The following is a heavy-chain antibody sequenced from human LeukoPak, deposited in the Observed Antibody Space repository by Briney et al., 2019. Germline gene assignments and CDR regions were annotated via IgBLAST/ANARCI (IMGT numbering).Heavy chain of an antibody. Sequence: GGSLRLSCAASGFTFSNYWMSWDRQAPGKGLEWVANIKQDGSEKYYVDSVKGRFTISRDNARNSLYLQMNSLRAEDTAVYYCARRRCSSTSCFLDYWGQGTLVTVSS. CDR3: ARRRCSSTSCFLDY. CDR2: IKQDGSEK. CDR1: GFTFSNYW. D-gene: IGHD2-2*01. V-gene: IGHV3-7*01. J-gene: IGHJ4*02.